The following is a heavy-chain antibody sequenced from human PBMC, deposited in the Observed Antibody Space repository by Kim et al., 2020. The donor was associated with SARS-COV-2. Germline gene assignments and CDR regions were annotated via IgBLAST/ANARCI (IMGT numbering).Heavy chain of an antibody. CDR3: AHSSWTVDY. CDR1: GFTFSSYG. J-gene: IGHJ4*02. CDR2: ISYGGSNK. V-gene: IGHV3-30*03. D-gene: IGHD6-13*01. Sequence: GGSLRLSCAASGFTFSSYGMHWVRQAPGKGLEWVAVISYGGSNKYYADSVKGRFTISRDNSKNTLYLQMNSLRAEDTAVYYCAHSSWTVDYWGQGTLVTVSS.